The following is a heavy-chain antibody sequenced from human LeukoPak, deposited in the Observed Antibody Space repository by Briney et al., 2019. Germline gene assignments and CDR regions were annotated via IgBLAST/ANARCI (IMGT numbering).Heavy chain of an antibody. V-gene: IGHV3-23*01. D-gene: IGHD3-10*02. Sequence: GGSLRLSCAASGFTFRTYDMMWVRQTPDSGLEWVSIISGSGGTTYYADSVKGRFTISRDNSKNTLYLEMNSLRADDTAVYYCVKRRETVRGAFDYWGQGTLVTVSS. CDR3: VKRRETVRGAFDY. CDR1: GFTFRTYD. J-gene: IGHJ4*02. CDR2: ISGSGGTT.